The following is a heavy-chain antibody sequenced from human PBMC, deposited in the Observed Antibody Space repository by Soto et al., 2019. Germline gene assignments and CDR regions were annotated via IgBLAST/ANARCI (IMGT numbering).Heavy chain of an antibody. V-gene: IGHV4-34*01. D-gene: IGHD3-3*01. CDR1: GGSFSGYY. CDR3: ARSRGSEWLRVFDY. J-gene: IGHJ4*02. CDR2: INHSGST. Sequence: SETLSLTCAVYGGSFSGYYWSWIRQPPGKGLEWIGEINHSGSTNYNPSLKSRVTISVDPSKNQFSLKLSSVTAADTAVYYCARSRGSEWLRVFDYWGQGTLVTVS.